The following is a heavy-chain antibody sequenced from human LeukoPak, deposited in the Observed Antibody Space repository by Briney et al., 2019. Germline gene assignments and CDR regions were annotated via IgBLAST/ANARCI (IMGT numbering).Heavy chain of an antibody. Sequence: PSQTLSLTCTVSGGSISSGGYYWSWIRQPAGKGLEWIGRIYTSGSTNYNPSLKSRVTISVDTSKNQFSLKLSSVTAADTAVYYCARDRMVDAFDIWGQGTMVTVSS. D-gene: IGHD2-8*01. V-gene: IGHV4-61*02. CDR2: IYTSGST. CDR3: ARDRMVDAFDI. J-gene: IGHJ3*02. CDR1: GGSISSGGYY.